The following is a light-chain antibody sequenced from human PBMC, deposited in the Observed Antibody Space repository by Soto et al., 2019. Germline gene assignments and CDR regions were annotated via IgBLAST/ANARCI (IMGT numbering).Light chain of an antibody. CDR1: QSVSSSY. Sequence: EVVLTQSPVTLSLSPGERATLSCRASQSVSSSYLAWYQQKAGQAPRLLIYGASSRATGIPDRFSGSGSGTDFTLTISRLEPEDCAVYYCQQYGSSPGTFGQGTKVDIK. J-gene: IGKJ1*01. V-gene: IGKV3-20*01. CDR2: GAS. CDR3: QQYGSSPGT.